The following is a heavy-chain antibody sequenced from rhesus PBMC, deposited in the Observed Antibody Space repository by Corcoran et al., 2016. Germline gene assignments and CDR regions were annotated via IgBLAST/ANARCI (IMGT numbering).Heavy chain of an antibody. J-gene: IGHJ4*01. V-gene: IGHV4-76*01. D-gene: IGHD6-25*01. CDR1: GGSITARYDL. CDR3: ARVAVMPYSGSRYRHFDD. CDR2: IYSGHGHT. Sequence: QVQLQESGPGLSKPSETLSLPCAVPGGSITARYDLGWIRQPSGKGLGWNGSIYSGHGHTNYNPSLKGQVTISTDTAKNQFSLKLSSVPAADTAVYYGARVAVMPYSGSRYRHFDDWGQGVLVTVSS.